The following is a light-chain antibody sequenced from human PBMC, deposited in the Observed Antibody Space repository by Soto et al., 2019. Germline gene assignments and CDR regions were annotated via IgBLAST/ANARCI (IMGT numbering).Light chain of an antibody. J-gene: IGKJ3*01. CDR3: QQRSNWLFT. CDR2: DAS. Sequence: EIVLTQSPATLSLSPGERVTLSCRASQSVSSYLAWYQQKPGQAPRLLIYDASNRATGIPARFSGSGSGTDFTLTISSLEPEDFAVYYCQQRSNWLFTFGPGNKVDIK. CDR1: QSVSSY. V-gene: IGKV3-11*01.